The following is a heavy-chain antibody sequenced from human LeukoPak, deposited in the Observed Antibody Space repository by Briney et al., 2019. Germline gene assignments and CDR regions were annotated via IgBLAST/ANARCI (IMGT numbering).Heavy chain of an antibody. D-gene: IGHD1-26*01. V-gene: IGHV1-2*02. CDR2: INPNSGGT. Sequence: ASVKVSCKASGYTFTGYYMHWVRQAPGQGLEWMGWINPNSGGTNYAQKFQGRVTMTRDTSISTAYMELSRLRSDDTAVYYCGRTGTVWESFDYWGQGTLVTVSS. CDR3: GRTGTVWESFDY. CDR1: GYTFTGYY. J-gene: IGHJ4*02.